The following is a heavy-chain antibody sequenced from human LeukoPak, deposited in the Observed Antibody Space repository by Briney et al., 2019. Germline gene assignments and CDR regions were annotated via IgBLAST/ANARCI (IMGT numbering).Heavy chain of an antibody. J-gene: IGHJ4*02. CDR3: ARDFLGATTSYLDY. D-gene: IGHD1-26*01. CDR1: GFTVSCNY. Sequence: GGSLRLSCAASGFTVSCNYMSWVRQAPGKGLEWVSVIYSGGSTYYADSVKGRFTISRDNSKNTLYLQMNSLRAEDTAVYYCARDFLGATTSYLDYWGQGTLVTVSS. CDR2: IYSGGST. V-gene: IGHV3-66*01.